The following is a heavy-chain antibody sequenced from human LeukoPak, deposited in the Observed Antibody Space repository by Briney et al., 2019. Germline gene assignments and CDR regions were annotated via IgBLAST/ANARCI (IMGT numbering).Heavy chain of an antibody. Sequence: GGSLRLSCAASGFTFSRYWMNWVRQAPGKGLEWVANIRQDGNEKYYLDSVKGRFTISRDNAKNSLYLQMNSLRAEDTAVYYCANYYYDSSSYPYWGQGTLVTVSS. CDR2: IRQDGNEK. V-gene: IGHV3-7*01. CDR1: GFTFSRYW. J-gene: IGHJ4*02. D-gene: IGHD3-22*01. CDR3: ANYYYDSSSYPY.